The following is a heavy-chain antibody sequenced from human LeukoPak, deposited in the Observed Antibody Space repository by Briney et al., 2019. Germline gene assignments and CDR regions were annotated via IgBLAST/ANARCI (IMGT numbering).Heavy chain of an antibody. CDR2: IYSGGST. Sequence: GGSLRLSCAASGFTVSSNYMSWVRQAPGKGLEWVSVIYSGGSTSYADSVKGRFTISRDNSKNTLYLQMNSLRAEDTAVYYCARDDYGEGFDYWGQGTLVTVSS. D-gene: IGHD4-17*01. V-gene: IGHV3-53*01. CDR1: GFTVSSNY. CDR3: ARDDYGEGFDY. J-gene: IGHJ4*02.